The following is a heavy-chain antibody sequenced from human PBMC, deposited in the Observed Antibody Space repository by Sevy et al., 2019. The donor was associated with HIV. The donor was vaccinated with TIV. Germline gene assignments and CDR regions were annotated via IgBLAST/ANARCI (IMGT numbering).Heavy chain of an antibody. V-gene: IGHV3-7*01. Sequence: GGSLRLSCAASGFTFSSYWMSWVRQAPGKGLEWVANRKQDGSEKYYVDSVKGRFTISRDNAKNSLYLQMNSLRAEDTAVYYCARRYYDILTGLGAFDIWGQGTMVTVSS. CDR2: RKQDGSEK. CDR3: ARRYYDILTGLGAFDI. D-gene: IGHD3-9*01. J-gene: IGHJ3*02. CDR1: GFTFSSYW.